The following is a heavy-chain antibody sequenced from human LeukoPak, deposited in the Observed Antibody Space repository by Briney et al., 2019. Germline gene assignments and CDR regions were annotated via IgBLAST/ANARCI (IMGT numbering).Heavy chain of an antibody. J-gene: IGHJ3*02. CDR2: IKQDGSEK. D-gene: IGHD3-22*01. CDR1: GFTFSSYW. Sequence: PGGSLRLSCAASGFTFSSYWMSWVRQAPGKGLEWVANIKQDGSEKYYVDSVKGRFTISRDNAKNSLYLQMNSLRAEDTAVYYCARDMYYYDSSNAFDIWGQGTMVTVSS. V-gene: IGHV3-7*01. CDR3: ARDMYYYDSSNAFDI.